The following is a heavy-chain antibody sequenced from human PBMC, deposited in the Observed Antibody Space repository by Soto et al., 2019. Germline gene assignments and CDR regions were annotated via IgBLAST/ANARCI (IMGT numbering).Heavy chain of an antibody. CDR1: GFTFSSYS. D-gene: IGHD3-3*01. CDR2: ISSSSSTI. CDR3: ASRFDYDFSIRSGNAFDI. Sequence: GGSLRLSCAASGFTFSSYSMNWVRQAPGKGLEWVSYISSSSSTIYYADSVKGRFTISRDNAKNSLYLQMNSLRDEDTAVYYCASRFDYDFSIRSGNAFDIWGQGTMVTVSS. V-gene: IGHV3-48*02. J-gene: IGHJ3*02.